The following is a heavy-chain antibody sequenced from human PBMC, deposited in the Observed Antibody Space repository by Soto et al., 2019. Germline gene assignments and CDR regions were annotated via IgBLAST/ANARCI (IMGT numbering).Heavy chain of an antibody. Sequence: PSETLSLTCSVFGGSIRSFYWSWIRQPPGKGLEWIGYVSYTGSTDYNPSLKSRVTISVDTSTNQFSLKLTSVTAADTAVYYCERARGKDGYTFAYWGQGTLVTVSS. D-gene: IGHD5-12*01. J-gene: IGHJ4*02. V-gene: IGHV4-59*01. CDR2: VSYTGST. CDR3: ERARGKDGYTFAY. CDR1: GGSIRSFY.